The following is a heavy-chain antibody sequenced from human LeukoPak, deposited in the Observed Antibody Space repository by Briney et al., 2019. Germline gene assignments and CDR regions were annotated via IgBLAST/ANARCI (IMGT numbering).Heavy chain of an antibody. D-gene: IGHD5-18*01. J-gene: IGHJ4*02. CDR1: GYTFTGYH. Sequence: GASVKVSCKASGYTFTGYHMHWVRQAPGQGLEWMGRINPNSGGTNYAQKFQGRVTMTRDTSISTAYMELSRLRSDDTAVYYCARGFEYSYGYVDYWGQGTLVTVSS. CDR3: ARGFEYSYGYVDY. V-gene: IGHV1-2*06. CDR2: INPNSGGT.